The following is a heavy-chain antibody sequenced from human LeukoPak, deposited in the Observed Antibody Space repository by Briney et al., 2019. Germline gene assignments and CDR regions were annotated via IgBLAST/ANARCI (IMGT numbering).Heavy chain of an antibody. D-gene: IGHD3-22*01. Sequence: GGSLRLSCAASGFTFSSYAMHWVRQAPGQGLEYVSGISDNGGKTNYADSVKDRFTISRDNARNTLDLQMTSLRVEDTAVYYCVKSRYDYDSSGYSNSYGMDVWGQGTTVTVSS. CDR1: GFTFSSYA. CDR3: VKSRYDYDSSGYSNSYGMDV. J-gene: IGHJ6*02. V-gene: IGHV3-64D*08. CDR2: ISDNGGKT.